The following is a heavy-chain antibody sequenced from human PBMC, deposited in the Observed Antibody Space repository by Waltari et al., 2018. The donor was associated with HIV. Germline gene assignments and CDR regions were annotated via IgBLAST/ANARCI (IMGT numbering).Heavy chain of an antibody. CDR1: GFTFCTDS. J-gene: IGHJ4*02. V-gene: IGHV3-48*01. Sequence: EVQLVESGGGVVQPGGPLRPPCAASGFTFCTDSINWVRQAPGKGLEWVSYISSSSSTIYYADSVKGRFTISRDNAKNSLYLQMNSLRADDTAVYYCAREPEYPFDYWGQGTLVTVSS. D-gene: IGHD6-6*01. CDR2: ISSSSSTI. CDR3: AREPEYPFDY.